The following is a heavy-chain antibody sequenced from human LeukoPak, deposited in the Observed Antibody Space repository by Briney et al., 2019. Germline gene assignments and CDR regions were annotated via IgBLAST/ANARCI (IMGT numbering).Heavy chain of an antibody. Sequence: PGGSLRLSCAVSGFSVSSNYMTWVRQAPGLGPEWVSLIYSSGTTKYADFVKGRFTISRDISKNTLYLQMNSLRADDTAVYYCARVTGPSSREWPYFDCWGLGTLVTVSS. CDR2: IYSSGTT. J-gene: IGHJ4*02. CDR1: GFSVSSNY. CDR3: ARVTGPSSREWPYFDC. V-gene: IGHV3-53*01. D-gene: IGHD3-3*01.